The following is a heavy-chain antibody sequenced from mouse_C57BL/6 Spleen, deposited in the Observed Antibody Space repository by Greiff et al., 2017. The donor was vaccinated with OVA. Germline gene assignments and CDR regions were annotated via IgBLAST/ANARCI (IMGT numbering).Heavy chain of an antibody. J-gene: IGHJ3*01. CDR2: IDPSDSYT. D-gene: IGHD1-1*01. V-gene: IGHV1-50*01. CDR3: ARLDYYGSSYY. Sequence: QVQLQQPGAELVKPGASVKLSCKASGYTFTSYWMQWVKQRPGQGLEWIGEIDPSDSYTNYNQKFKGQATLTVDTSSSTAYMQLSSLTSEDSAVYYCARLDYYGSSYYWGQGTLVTVSA. CDR1: GYTFTSYW.